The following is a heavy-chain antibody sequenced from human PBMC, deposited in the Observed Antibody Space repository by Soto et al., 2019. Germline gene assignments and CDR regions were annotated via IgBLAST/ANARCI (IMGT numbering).Heavy chain of an antibody. D-gene: IGHD3-10*01. CDR1: GGSISSGDYY. CDR3: ARALMVRGEDPLTYYGMDV. Sequence: PSETLSLTCTVSGGSISSGDYYWSWIRQPPGKGLEWIGYIYYSGSTYYNPSLKSRVTISVDTSKNQFSLKLSSVTAADTAVYYCARALMVRGEDPLTYYGMDVWGHGTTVTVSS. J-gene: IGHJ6*02. CDR2: IYYSGST. V-gene: IGHV4-30-4*01.